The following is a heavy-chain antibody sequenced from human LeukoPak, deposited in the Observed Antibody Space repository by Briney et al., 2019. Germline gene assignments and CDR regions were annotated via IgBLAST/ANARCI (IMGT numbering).Heavy chain of an antibody. CDR3: ARETPRGYYGSGTFDY. V-gene: IGHV1-18*01. Sequence: ASVKVSCKASGYTFTSFGISWVRQAPGQGLEWMGWISVYNGDTNYAQKFQGRATMTTDTSTNTAYMELGSLRSDDTAVYYCARETPRGYYGSGTFDYWGQGTLVPVSS. D-gene: IGHD3-10*01. CDR1: GYTFTSFG. CDR2: ISVYNGDT. J-gene: IGHJ4*02.